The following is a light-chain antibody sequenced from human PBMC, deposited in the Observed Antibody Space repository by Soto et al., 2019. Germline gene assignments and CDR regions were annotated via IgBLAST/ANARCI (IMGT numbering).Light chain of an antibody. Sequence: DIQMTQSPSTLSGSVGDRVTITCRASQTISSWLAWYQQKPGKAPKLLIYKASTLKSGVPSRFSGSGSGTEFTPTISSLQTDDFATYYCKHYNSYSEAFGQGTKVELK. CDR3: KHYNSYSEA. CDR2: KAS. V-gene: IGKV1-5*03. J-gene: IGKJ1*01. CDR1: QTISSW.